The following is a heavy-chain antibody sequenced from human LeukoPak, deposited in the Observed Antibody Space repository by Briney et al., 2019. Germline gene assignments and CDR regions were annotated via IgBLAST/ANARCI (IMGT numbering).Heavy chain of an antibody. CDR2: ISGSGGST. Sequence: GESLRLSCAASGFTFSSYAMSWVRQAPGKGLEWVSAISGSGGSTYYADSVKGRFTISRDNSKNTLYLQMNSLRAEDTAVYYCAKDKAAAGTAGFDYWGQGTLVTVSS. CDR1: GFTFSSYA. J-gene: IGHJ4*02. CDR3: AKDKAAAGTAGFDY. V-gene: IGHV3-23*01. D-gene: IGHD6-13*01.